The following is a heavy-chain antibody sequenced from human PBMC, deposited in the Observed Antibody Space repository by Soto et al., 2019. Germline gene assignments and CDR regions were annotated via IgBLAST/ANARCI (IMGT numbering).Heavy chain of an antibody. CDR3: ARVDYYYYAMDV. J-gene: IGHJ6*02. Sequence: PGESLKISCKGSGYSFNPYWISWVRQMPGKGLEWLGRIDTSDSYTTYSPSFEGHVTISVDKSTSTAYLQWSSLQASDTAMYYCARVDYYYYAMDVWGQGTTVTVSS. V-gene: IGHV5-10-1*01. CDR2: IDTSDSYT. CDR1: GYSFNPYW.